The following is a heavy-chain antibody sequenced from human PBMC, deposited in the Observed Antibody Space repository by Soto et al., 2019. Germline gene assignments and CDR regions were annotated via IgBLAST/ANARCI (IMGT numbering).Heavy chain of an antibody. CDR2: SYDSGST. Sequence: QVPLQESGAGLVKTSQTLSLTCTVSGGSSSSVGYYWSWLRQHPGKGMEWIGYSYDSGSTYYNPSLNTRVTIAVDTSKNQFSLKLSSVTAADTAVYYCATYGSGSYYPFHYWGQGTLVTVSS. V-gene: IGHV4-31*03. CDR1: GGSSSSVGYY. CDR3: ATYGSGSYYPFHY. J-gene: IGHJ4*02. D-gene: IGHD3-10*01.